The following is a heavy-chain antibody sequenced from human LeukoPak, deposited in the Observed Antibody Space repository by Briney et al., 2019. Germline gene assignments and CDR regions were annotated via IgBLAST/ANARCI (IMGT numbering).Heavy chain of an antibody. CDR3: ATVSGSYSYYYYMDV. Sequence: SETLSLTCTVSGGSISSSSNYWGWIRQPPGKGLEWIGSIYYSGSTYYNPSLKSRVTISVDTSKNQFSLKLSSVTAADTAVYYCATVSGSYSYYYYMDVWGKGTTVTVSS. D-gene: IGHD1-26*01. CDR2: IYYSGST. V-gene: IGHV4-39*07. J-gene: IGHJ6*03. CDR1: GGSISSSSNY.